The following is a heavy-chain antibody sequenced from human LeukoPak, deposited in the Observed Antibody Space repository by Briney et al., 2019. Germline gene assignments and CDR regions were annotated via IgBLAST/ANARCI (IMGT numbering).Heavy chain of an antibody. CDR1: GFIFSDYY. J-gene: IGHJ4*02. V-gene: IGHV3-11*04. CDR2: IGSSGGTI. CDR3: ARGRDSSSWLPLDY. Sequence: PGGSLRLSCAASGFIFSDYYMSWIRQAPGKGLEWVSYIGSSGGTIFYADSLKGRFTISRDNAKNLLYLQMNSLRAEDTAVYYCARGRDSSSWLPLDYWGQGTLVTVSS. D-gene: IGHD6-13*01.